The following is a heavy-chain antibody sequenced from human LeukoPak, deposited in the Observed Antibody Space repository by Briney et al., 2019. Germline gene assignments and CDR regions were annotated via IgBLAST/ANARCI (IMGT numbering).Heavy chain of an antibody. D-gene: IGHD6-13*01. Sequence: SETLSLTCTVSGGSISSSSYYWGWIRQPPGKGLEWIGYIYHSGSTYYNPSLKSRVTISVDRSKNQFSLKLSSVTAADTAVYYCASITSSSWYYFDYWGQGTLVTVSS. V-gene: IGHV4-39*07. CDR2: IYHSGST. J-gene: IGHJ4*02. CDR3: ASITSSSWYYFDY. CDR1: GGSISSSSYY.